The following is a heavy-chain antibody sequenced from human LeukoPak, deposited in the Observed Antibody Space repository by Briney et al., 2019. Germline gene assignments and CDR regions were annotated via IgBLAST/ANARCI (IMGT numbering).Heavy chain of an antibody. V-gene: IGHV3-23*01. CDR2: ISGSGGST. CDR3: AKDLGYSYGRGFDY. CDR1: GFTFSSYA. D-gene: IGHD5-18*01. J-gene: IGHJ4*02. Sequence: SGGSLRLSCAASGFTFSSYAMSWVRQAPGKGLEWVSAISGSGGSTYYADSVKGRFTISRDNSKNTLYLQMNGLRAEDTAVYYCAKDLGYSYGRGFDYWGQGTLVTVSS.